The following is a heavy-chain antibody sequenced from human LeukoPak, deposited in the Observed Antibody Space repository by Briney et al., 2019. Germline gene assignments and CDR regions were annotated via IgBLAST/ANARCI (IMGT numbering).Heavy chain of an antibody. CDR1: GFTLSSYA. D-gene: IGHD1-26*01. CDR2: ISYDGSNK. J-gene: IGHJ4*02. CDR3: ARDISSWELLAPVY. V-gene: IGHV3-30*04. Sequence: GGSLRLSCAASGFTLSSYAMHWVRQAPGKGLEWVAVISYDGSNKYYADSVKGRFTISRDNSKNTLYLQMNSLRAEDTAVYYCARDISSWELLAPVYWGQGTLVTVSS.